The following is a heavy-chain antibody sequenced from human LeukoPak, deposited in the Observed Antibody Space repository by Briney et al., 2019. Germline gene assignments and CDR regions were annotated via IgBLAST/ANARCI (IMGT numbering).Heavy chain of an antibody. CDR3: TTAAAGANWFDC. D-gene: IGHD6-25*01. V-gene: IGHV3-13*01. Sequence: GGSLRLLCAASGFTHSRRDMLWVRHSTGKRLEWVAVSNTVGNAFYPASVKGRFTISRDDAKNSLSLQMNNLGVDDRAVYYCTTAAAGANWFDCWGQGTPITVS. CDR2: SNTVGNA. J-gene: IGHJ5*01. CDR1: GFTHSRRD.